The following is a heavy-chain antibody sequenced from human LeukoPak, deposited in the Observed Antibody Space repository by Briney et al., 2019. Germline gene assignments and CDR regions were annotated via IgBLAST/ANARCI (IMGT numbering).Heavy chain of an antibody. CDR2: IYYSGST. Sequence: SETLSLTCTVSGGSISSFYWSWIRQPPGKGLEWIGYIYYSGSTNYTPSLKSRVTISVDTSKTQFSLKLSSVTAADTAVYYCARHGTSGTNLNWFDPWGQGTLVTVSS. D-gene: IGHD1-1*01. V-gene: IGHV4-59*01. J-gene: IGHJ5*02. CDR1: GGSISSFY. CDR3: ARHGTSGTNLNWFDP.